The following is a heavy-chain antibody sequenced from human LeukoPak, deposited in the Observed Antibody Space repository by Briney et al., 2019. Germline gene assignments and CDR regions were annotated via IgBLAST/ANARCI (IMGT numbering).Heavy chain of an antibody. CDR2: ISAYNGNT. J-gene: IGHJ6*03. Sequence: ASVKVSCKASGYTFTSYGISWVRQAPGQGLEWMGWISAYNGNTNYAQKLQGRVTMTTDTSPSTAYMELRSLRSDDTAVYYCARDSGRFLEWLSNYYYYYMDVWGKGTTVTVSS. CDR3: ARDSGRFLEWLSNYYYYYMDV. V-gene: IGHV1-18*01. D-gene: IGHD3-3*01. CDR1: GYTFTSYG.